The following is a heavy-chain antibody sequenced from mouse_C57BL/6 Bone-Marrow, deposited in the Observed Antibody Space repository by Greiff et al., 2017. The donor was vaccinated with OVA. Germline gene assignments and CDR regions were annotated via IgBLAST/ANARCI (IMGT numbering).Heavy chain of an antibody. V-gene: IGHV1-42*01. CDR3: AREYDSWFAY. J-gene: IGHJ3*01. D-gene: IGHD2-4*01. Sequence: EVQLQQSGPELVKPGASVKISCKASGYSFTGYYMNWVKQSPEKSLEWIGEINPSTGGTTYNQKFKAKATLTVDKSSSTAYMQLKSLTSEDSAVYYCAREYDSWFAYWGQGTLVTVSA. CDR2: INPSTGGT. CDR1: GYSFTGYY.